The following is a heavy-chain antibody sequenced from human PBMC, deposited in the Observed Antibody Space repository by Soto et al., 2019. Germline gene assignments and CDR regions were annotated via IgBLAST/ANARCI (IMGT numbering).Heavy chain of an antibody. Sequence: SETLSLTCTVSGGSISSYYWSWIRQPPGKGLEWIGYIYYSGSTNYNPSLKSRVTISVDTSKNQFSLKPCSVTAADTAVYYCARGGESGYGYYYYGMDVWGQGTTVTVSS. V-gene: IGHV4-59*01. CDR2: IYYSGST. D-gene: IGHD5-12*01. J-gene: IGHJ6*02. CDR1: GGSISSYY. CDR3: ARGGESGYGYYYYGMDV.